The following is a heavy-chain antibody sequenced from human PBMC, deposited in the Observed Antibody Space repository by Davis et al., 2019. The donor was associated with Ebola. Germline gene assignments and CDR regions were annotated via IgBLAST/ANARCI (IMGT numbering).Heavy chain of an antibody. D-gene: IGHD3/OR15-3a*01. CDR2: IYSGGST. J-gene: IGHJ6*02. Sequence: GESLKISCAASGFTFSNAWMSWDRQAPGKGLEWVSVIYSGGSTYYADSVKGRFTISRDNSKNTLYLQMNSLRAEDTAVYYCAKDLEVWSVYYYYGMDVWGQGTTVTVSS. CDR3: AKDLEVWSVYYYYGMDV. CDR1: GFTFSNAW. V-gene: IGHV3-66*02.